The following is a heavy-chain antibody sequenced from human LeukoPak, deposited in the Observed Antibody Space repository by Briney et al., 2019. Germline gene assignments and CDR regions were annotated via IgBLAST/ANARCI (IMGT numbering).Heavy chain of an antibody. CDR3: ARVMRTTAWFDP. CDR1: GGSFSGYY. V-gene: IGHV4-34*01. CDR2: INHSGST. J-gene: IGHJ5*02. D-gene: IGHD4-17*01. Sequence: PSETLSLTCAVYGGSFSGYYWSWIRQPPGKGLEWIGEINHSGSTNYNPSLKSRVTISVDTSKNQFPLKLSSVTAADTAVYYCARVMRTTAWFDPWGQGTLVTVSS.